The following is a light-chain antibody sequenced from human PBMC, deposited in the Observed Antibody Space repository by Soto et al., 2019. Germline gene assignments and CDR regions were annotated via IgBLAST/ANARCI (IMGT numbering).Light chain of an antibody. CDR1: QSVSTTY. V-gene: IGKV3-20*01. J-gene: IGKJ2*01. CDR3: QVYGYSPRYT. CDR2: GTS. Sequence: EIVLTQSPGTLSLSPGERATLSCRASQSVSTTYLAWYQQKPGQAPRLLIYGTSSRAAGIPDRFSGSGSGTDFALTISRLEPEDFAVYYCQVYGYSPRYTCGQGTKLEIK.